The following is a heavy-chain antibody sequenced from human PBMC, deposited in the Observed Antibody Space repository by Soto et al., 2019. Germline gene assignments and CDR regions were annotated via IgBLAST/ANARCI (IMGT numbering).Heavy chain of an antibody. V-gene: IGHV1-46*01. CDR2: IDPSGGST. J-gene: IGHJ3*01. CDR3: AKIIVEASTFFDAFDL. D-gene: IGHD1-26*01. CDR1: GYSFSIYY. Sequence: QVQLVQSGAEVKKPGASVKISCKASGYSFSIYYMHWVRQAPGQGPEWMGKIDPSGGSTTNAQKYQGRVTMPGDTSTSTFYGGLRSLRSEDTAFFYGAKIIVEASTFFDAFDLWAQGTMVTFSS.